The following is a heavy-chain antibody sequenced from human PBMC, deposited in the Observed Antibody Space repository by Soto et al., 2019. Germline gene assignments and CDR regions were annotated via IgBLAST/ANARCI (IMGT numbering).Heavy chain of an antibody. V-gene: IGHV4-31*03. CDR1: GGSISSGGYY. Sequence: PSETLSLTCTVSGGSISSGGYYWSWIRQHPGKGLEWIGYIYYSGSTYYNPSLKSRVTISVDTSKNQFSLKLSSVTAADTAVYYCARGGVGSDYDFWRGEHYGMDVWGQGTSVTVSS. CDR2: IYYSGST. J-gene: IGHJ6*02. D-gene: IGHD3-3*01. CDR3: ARGGVGSDYDFWRGEHYGMDV.